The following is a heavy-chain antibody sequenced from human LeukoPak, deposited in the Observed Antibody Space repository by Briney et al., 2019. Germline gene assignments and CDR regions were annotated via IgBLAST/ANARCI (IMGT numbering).Heavy chain of an antibody. CDR3: ARSYSSGGSGY. Sequence: SETLSLTCTVSGGSISSYYWSWIRQPPEKGLEWIGHIYYSGSTNYNPSLKSRVTISVDTSKNQFSLKLSSVTAADTAVYYCARSYSSGGSGYWGQGTLVTVSS. CDR1: GGSISSYY. CDR2: IYYSGST. D-gene: IGHD6-19*01. J-gene: IGHJ4*02. V-gene: IGHV4-59*01.